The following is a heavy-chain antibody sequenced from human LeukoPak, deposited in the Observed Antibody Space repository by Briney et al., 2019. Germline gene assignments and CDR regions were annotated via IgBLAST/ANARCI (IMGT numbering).Heavy chain of an antibody. V-gene: IGHV3-30*18. CDR2: ISYDGSNK. D-gene: IGHD6-19*01. J-gene: IGHJ4*02. CDR1: GFTFSSYG. CDR3: AKDRGPSGWYGDFDY. Sequence: GGSLRLSCAASGFTFSSYGMHWARQAPGKGLEWGAVISYDGSNKSYADSVKVRFTISRDNSKNTLYLQMNSLRAEATAVYYCAKDRGPSGWYGDFDYWGQGTLVTVSS.